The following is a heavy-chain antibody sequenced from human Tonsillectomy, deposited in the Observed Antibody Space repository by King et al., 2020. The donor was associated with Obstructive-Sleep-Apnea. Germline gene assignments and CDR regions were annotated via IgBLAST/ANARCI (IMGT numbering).Heavy chain of an antibody. V-gene: IGHV3-33*06. CDR3: AKESNYDFWSAAVGYYFDY. Sequence: VQLVESGGGVVQPGRSLRLSCAASGFTFSSYGMHWVRQAPGKGLEWVAGIWYDGSNKYYADSVKGRFTISRDNSKNTLYLQMNSLRAEDTAVYYCAKESNYDFWSAAVGYYFDYWGQGTLVTVSS. J-gene: IGHJ4*02. CDR1: GFTFSSYG. CDR2: IWYDGSNK. D-gene: IGHD3-3*01.